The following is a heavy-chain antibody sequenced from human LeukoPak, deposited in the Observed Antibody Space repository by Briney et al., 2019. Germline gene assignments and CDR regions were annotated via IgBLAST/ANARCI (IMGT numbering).Heavy chain of an antibody. CDR2: INPNSGGT. CDR3: ARHTGSPSSGWFDP. D-gene: IGHD1-14*01. CDR1: GYTFTGYY. Sequence: AASVKVSCKASGYTFTGYYMHWVRQAPGQGLEWMGWINPNSGGTNYAQKFQGRVTMTRDTSISTAYMELSRLRSDDTAVYYCARHTGSPSSGWFDPWGQGTLVTVSS. V-gene: IGHV1-2*02. J-gene: IGHJ5*02.